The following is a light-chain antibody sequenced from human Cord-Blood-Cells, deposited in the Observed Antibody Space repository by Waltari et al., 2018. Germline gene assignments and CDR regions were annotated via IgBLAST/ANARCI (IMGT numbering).Light chain of an antibody. CDR2: KDN. Sequence: SYELTQPPSVSVSPGQTARITCSGDALPKQYAYWYQQKPGQAPVLVIYKDNERPSGSPERFSGSSSETTVTLTSSGVQAEDEADYYCQSADSSGTYWVFGGGTKLTVL. V-gene: IGLV3-25*03. CDR3: QSADSSGTYWV. J-gene: IGLJ3*02. CDR1: ALPKQY.